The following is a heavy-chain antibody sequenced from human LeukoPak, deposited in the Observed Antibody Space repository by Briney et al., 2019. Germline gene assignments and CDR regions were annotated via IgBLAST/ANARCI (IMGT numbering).Heavy chain of an antibody. Sequence: SETLSLTCTVSGGSISSAAYYWSWIRRHPGKGLEWIGYIYYTGSTYYNPSLKSRLTIAVDTSKTQFSLRLSSVTAADTAVYYCARASGGEVLDYWGQGTLVTVSS. J-gene: IGHJ4*02. D-gene: IGHD3-16*01. CDR1: GGSISSAAYY. V-gene: IGHV4-31*03. CDR2: IYYTGST. CDR3: ARASGGEVLDY.